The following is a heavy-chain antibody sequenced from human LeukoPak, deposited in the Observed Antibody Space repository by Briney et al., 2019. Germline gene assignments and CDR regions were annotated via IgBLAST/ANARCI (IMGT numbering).Heavy chain of an antibody. V-gene: IGHV3-23*01. Sequence: GGSLRLSCATPGFQFDIYAMTWVRQAPGKGLEWVASIGGGDEHYAESVKGRFTVSRDNSQSAVYLQLNSLRVEDTAVYFCARDAIPMNSIWDSFAYWGQGALVTVSS. D-gene: IGHD3-16*01. J-gene: IGHJ4*02. CDR1: GFQFDIYA. CDR3: ARDAIPMNSIWDSFAY. CDR2: IGGGDE.